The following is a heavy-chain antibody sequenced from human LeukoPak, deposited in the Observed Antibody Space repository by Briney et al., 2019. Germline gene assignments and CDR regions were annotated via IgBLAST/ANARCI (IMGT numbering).Heavy chain of an antibody. V-gene: IGHV3-33*01. D-gene: IGHD1-26*01. CDR3: ARIHGSYLYYFDY. J-gene: IGHJ4*02. Sequence: GGSLRLSCAASGFTFSGYGMHWVRQAPGKGLEWVAVIWYDGSTKYYADSVKGRFTISRDNSKNTLYLQMNSLRAEDTAVYYCARIHGSYLYYFDYWGQGTLVTVSS. CDR1: GFTFSGYG. CDR2: IWYDGSTK.